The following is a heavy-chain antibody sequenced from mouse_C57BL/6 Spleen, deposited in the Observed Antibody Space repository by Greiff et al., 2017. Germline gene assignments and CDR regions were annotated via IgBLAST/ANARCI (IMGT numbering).Heavy chain of an antibody. CDR1: GYTFTSYW. D-gene: IGHD2-4*01. V-gene: IGHV1-55*01. Sequence: QVQLKQPGAELVKPGASVKMSCKASGYTFTSYWITWVKQRPGQGLEWIGDIYPGSGSTNYNEKFKSKATLTVDTSSSTAYMQLSSLSSEDSAVYYWARGNYDDAWFAYWGQEALVTFSA. CDR2: IYPGSGST. CDR3: ARGNYDDAWFAY. J-gene: IGHJ3*01.